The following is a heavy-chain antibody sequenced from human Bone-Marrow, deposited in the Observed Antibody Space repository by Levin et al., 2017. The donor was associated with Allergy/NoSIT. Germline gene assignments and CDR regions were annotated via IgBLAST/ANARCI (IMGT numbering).Heavy chain of an antibody. J-gene: IGHJ4*02. Sequence: SSLKVSCKTSGDTFSNSAISWFRQAPGQGLEWVVFLLPLFFPPPSSPPFPYRVTLTADISTSTAYMEFSSLTSEDTAVYYCARAPSPLYVDYWGQGTLVTVSS. CDR2: LLPLFFPP. CDR3: ARAPSPLYVDY. V-gene: IGHV1-69*06. D-gene: IGHD2-8*01. CDR1: GDTFSNSA.